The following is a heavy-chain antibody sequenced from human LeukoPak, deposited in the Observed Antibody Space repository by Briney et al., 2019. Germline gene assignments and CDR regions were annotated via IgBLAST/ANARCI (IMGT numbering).Heavy chain of an antibody. J-gene: IGHJ6*03. CDR2: INHSGST. Sequence: SETLSLTCAAYGGSFSGYYWSWIRQPPGKGLEWLGEINHSGSTNYNPSLKSRVTISVDTSKNQFSLKLSSVTAADTAVYYCARGTIAAPYYYYYMDVWGKGTTVTVSS. V-gene: IGHV4-34*01. CDR3: ARGTIAAPYYYYYMDV. D-gene: IGHD6-13*01. CDR1: GGSFSGYY.